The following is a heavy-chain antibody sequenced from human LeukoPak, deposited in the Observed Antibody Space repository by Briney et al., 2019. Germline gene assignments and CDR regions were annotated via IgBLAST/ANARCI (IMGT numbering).Heavy chain of an antibody. Sequence: PGGSLRLSCAASGLSLSDHYVDWVRQAPGKGLEWVGRIRNKANSYTTEYAASVTGRFTISRDESKNSVYLQMNSLKTEDTAVYYCLRSSYSSGWFGDYWGQGILVTVSS. CDR1: GLSLSDHY. CDR2: IRNKANSYTT. J-gene: IGHJ4*02. D-gene: IGHD6-19*01. V-gene: IGHV3-72*01. CDR3: LRSSYSSGWFGDY.